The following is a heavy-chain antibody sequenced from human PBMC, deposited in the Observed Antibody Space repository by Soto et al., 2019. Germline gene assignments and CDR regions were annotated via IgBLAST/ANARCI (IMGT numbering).Heavy chain of an antibody. CDR1: GGTFSSYA. CDR3: ARDRGDFGVVITTYYYYYGMDV. CDR2: IIPIFGTA. Sequence: GASVKVSWKASGGTFSSYAISWVRQAPGQGLEWMGGIIPIFGTANYAQKFQGRVTITADESTSTAYMELSSLRSEDTAVYYCARDRGDFGVVITTYYYYYGMDVWGQGTTVTVAS. V-gene: IGHV1-69*13. J-gene: IGHJ6*02. D-gene: IGHD3-3*01.